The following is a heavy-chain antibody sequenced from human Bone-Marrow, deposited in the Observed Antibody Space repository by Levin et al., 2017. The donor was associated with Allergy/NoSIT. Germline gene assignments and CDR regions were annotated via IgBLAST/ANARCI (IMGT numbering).Heavy chain of an antibody. V-gene: IGHV1-69*13. CDR2: IIPIFGTA. D-gene: IGHD4-17*01. CDR1: GGNFNNYA. Sequence: SVKVSCKPSGGNFNNYAISWVRQAPGQGLEWMGDIIPIFGTANYAQRFQGRVTITAEESTRTAYMELSSLRSEDTAVYYCARGWTTVTTDFDYWGQGVPVIVSS. J-gene: IGHJ4*02. CDR3: ARGWTTVTTDFDY.